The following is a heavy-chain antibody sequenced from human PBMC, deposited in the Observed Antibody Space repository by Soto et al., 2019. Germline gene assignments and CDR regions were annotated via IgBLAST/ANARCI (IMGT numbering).Heavy chain of an antibody. CDR1: GGTFSSYA. CDR3: ARDCEWSGRGYNWFDP. Sequence: QVQLVQSGAEVKKPGSSVKVSCKASGGTFSSYAISWVRQAPGQGLEWMGGIIPISGTANYAQKFQGRVTSTADKSTSTAYMELSSLRYEATAVYYCARDCEWSGRGYNWFDPWGQGTLVPVSS. CDR2: IIPISGTA. J-gene: IGHJ5*02. V-gene: IGHV1-69*06. D-gene: IGHD3-3*01.